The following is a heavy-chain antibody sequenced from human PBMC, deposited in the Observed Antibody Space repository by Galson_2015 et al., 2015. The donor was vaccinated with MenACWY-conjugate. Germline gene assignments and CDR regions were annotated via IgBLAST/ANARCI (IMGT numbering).Heavy chain of an antibody. CDR2: IGGSGTT. Sequence: SLRLSCAASGFTFTNYAMNWVRQAPGKGLEWVSSIGGSGTTYYADSVKGRFTISRDNPKNMVYLQMNCLRAEDTAIYYCAKANSGGICTSGWACWFDPWGQGSLVIVSS. CDR3: AKANSGGICTSGWACWFDP. D-gene: IGHD2-15*01. J-gene: IGHJ5*02. CDR1: GFTFTNYA. V-gene: IGHV3-23*01.